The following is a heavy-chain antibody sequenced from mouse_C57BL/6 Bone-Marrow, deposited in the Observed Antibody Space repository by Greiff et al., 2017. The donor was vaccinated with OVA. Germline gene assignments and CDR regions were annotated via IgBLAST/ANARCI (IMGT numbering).Heavy chain of an antibody. CDR2: INPSTGGT. V-gene: IGHV1-42*01. Sequence: VQLQQSGPELVKPGASVKISCKASGYSFTGYYMNWVKQSPEKSLEWIGEINPSTGGTTYNQKFKAKATLTVDKSSSTAYMQLKSLTSEDSAVYYCARSSVFYYFDYWGQGTTLTVSS. CDR3: ARSSVFYYFDY. D-gene: IGHD3-2*02. CDR1: GYSFTGYY. J-gene: IGHJ2*01.